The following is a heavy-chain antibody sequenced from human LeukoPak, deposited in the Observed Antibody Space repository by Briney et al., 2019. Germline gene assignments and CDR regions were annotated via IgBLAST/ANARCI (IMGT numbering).Heavy chain of an antibody. CDR1: GGSISSGSYY. Sequence: PSETLSLTCTVSGGSISSGSYYWSWIRQPAGKGLEWIGRIYTSGSTNYNPSLKSRVTISVDTSKNQFSLKLSSVTAADTAVYYCARGSQPDAFDIWGQGTMVTVSS. V-gene: IGHV4-61*02. J-gene: IGHJ3*02. D-gene: IGHD2-2*01. CDR3: ARGSQPDAFDI. CDR2: IYTSGST.